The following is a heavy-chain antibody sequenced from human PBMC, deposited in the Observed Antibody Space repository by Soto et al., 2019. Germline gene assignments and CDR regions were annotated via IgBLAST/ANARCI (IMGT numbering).Heavy chain of an antibody. CDR1: GVGFSNYG. CDR2: ISASGDST. Sequence: VHLLESGGGLVQPGGSLKLSCATSGVGFSNYGMSWVRQAPGKGLEWVSGISASGDSTYYADPVKGRFTISGDNAKRTLYLQMNTLRADDTAIYYCATDPRGPDYWGQGTQVTVS. J-gene: IGHJ4*02. V-gene: IGHV3-23*01. CDR3: ATDPRGPDY.